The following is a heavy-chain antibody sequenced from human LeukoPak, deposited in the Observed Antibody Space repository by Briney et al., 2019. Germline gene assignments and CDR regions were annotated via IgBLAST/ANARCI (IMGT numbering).Heavy chain of an antibody. D-gene: IGHD1-1*01. V-gene: IGHV4-38-2*02. CDR3: ARDRLQLQS. Sequence: SETLSLTCTVSGYSISSGYYWGWIRQPPGKGLEWIGSIYHSGSTYYNPSPKSRVTISVDTSKNQFSLKLSSVTAADTAVYYCARDRLQLQSWGQGTLVTVSS. CDR2: IYHSGST. CDR1: GYSISSGYY. J-gene: IGHJ5*02.